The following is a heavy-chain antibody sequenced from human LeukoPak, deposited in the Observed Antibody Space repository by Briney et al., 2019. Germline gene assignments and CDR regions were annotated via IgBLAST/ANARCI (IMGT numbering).Heavy chain of an antibody. Sequence: ASVKVSCKASGYTFTNYGISWVRQAPGQGLEWMGWISAYNGNTNYAQKLQGRLTVTTDTSTSTAYMELRSLRSDDKAVYYCAREGSGYDCYYYGMDVWGQGTTVTVSS. V-gene: IGHV1-18*01. CDR1: GYTFTNYG. CDR2: ISAYNGNT. D-gene: IGHD5-12*01. CDR3: AREGSGYDCYYYGMDV. J-gene: IGHJ6*02.